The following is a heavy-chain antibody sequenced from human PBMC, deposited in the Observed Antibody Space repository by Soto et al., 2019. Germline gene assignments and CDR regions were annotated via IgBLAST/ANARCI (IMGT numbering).Heavy chain of an antibody. Sequence: EVQLVESGGGLVQPGGSLRLSCAVSGFTFSRYWMHWVRQAPGKGLLWVSRINTDGSATNYADSVEGRFTISRDNAKNTLYLPMNSLRGEDTAVYYCVRGTSNWYGIDYWGQGTLVTVSS. V-gene: IGHV3-74*01. J-gene: IGHJ4*02. CDR2: INTDGSAT. CDR1: GFTFSRYW. CDR3: VRGTSNWYGIDY. D-gene: IGHD6-13*01.